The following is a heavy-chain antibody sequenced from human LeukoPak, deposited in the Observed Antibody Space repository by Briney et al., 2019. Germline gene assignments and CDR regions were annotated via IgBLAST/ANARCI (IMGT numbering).Heavy chain of an antibody. D-gene: IGHD3-22*01. CDR1: GGTFSSYA. CDR2: IIPIFGTA. J-gene: IGHJ4*02. V-gene: IGHV1-69*05. Sequence: SVKVSCKASGGTFSSYAISWVRQAPGQGLEWMGRIIPIFGTANYAQKFQGRVTITTDESTSTAYMELSSLRSEDTAVYYCARDRNYDASTGYDYWGQGTLVTVSS. CDR3: ARDRNYDASTGYDY.